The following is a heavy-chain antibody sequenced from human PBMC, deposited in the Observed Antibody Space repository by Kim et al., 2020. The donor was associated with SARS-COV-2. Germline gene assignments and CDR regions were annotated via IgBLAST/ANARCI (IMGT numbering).Heavy chain of an antibody. CDR3: ERRAMTGYYDY. D-gene: IGHD3-9*01. CDR2: T. V-gene: IGHV4-61*07. Sequence: TNYNPSLKSRVTISVDTSKNQFSLKLSSVTAADTAVYYCERRAMTGYYDYWGQGTLVTVSS. J-gene: IGHJ4*02.